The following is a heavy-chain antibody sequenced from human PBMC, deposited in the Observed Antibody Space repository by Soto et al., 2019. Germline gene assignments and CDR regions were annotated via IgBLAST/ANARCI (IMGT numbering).Heavy chain of an antibody. CDR2: ISGSGST. V-gene: IGHV3-23*01. D-gene: IGHD1-26*01. CDR3: AKDYLRWAQS. J-gene: IGHJ5*02. Sequence: LRLSCAASGFTFSDYGMSWVRQAPEKGLEWVSAISGSGSTFYADSVKGRFTISRDNSKNTLYLQMNSLRAEDTAVYYCAKDYLRWAQSWGQGTLVTVSS. CDR1: GFTFSDYG.